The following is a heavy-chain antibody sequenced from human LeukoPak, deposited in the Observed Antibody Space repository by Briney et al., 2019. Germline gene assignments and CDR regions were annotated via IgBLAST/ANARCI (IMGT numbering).Heavy chain of an antibody. CDR3: ARSLGDYGSGSFSYYYYYMDV. CDR2: ISYGGST. V-gene: IGHV4-59*01. J-gene: IGHJ6*03. D-gene: IGHD3-10*01. CDR1: GGSISSYY. Sequence: PSETLSLTCTVSGGSISSYYWSWIRQPPGKGLEWIGYISYGGSTNYNHSLKSRVTNSADTSKNQFSLKLSSETAADTAGYYCARSLGDYGSGSFSYYYYYMDVWGKGTTVTVSS.